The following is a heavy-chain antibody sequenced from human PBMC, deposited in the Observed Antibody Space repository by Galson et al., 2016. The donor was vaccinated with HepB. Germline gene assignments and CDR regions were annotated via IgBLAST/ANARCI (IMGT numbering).Heavy chain of an antibody. J-gene: IGHJ4*02. CDR3: ARTEAGRFDY. CDR1: GGSISSGEHY. D-gene: IGHD6-19*01. Sequence: TLSLTCTVSGGSISSGEHYWSWIRQHPGKGLEWIGFLYYRGNTYYNPSLKSRVSISGDTSQNQLSLRLSSVTAADTAVYYFARTEAGRFDYWGQGTLVTVSS. CDR2: LYYRGNT. V-gene: IGHV4-31*03.